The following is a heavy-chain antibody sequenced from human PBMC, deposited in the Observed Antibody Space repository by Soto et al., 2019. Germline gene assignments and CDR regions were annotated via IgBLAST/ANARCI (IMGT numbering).Heavy chain of an antibody. D-gene: IGHD1-26*01. CDR1: GYTLTELS. J-gene: IGHJ5*02. V-gene: IGHV1-24*01. Sequence: ASVKVSCKVSGYTLTELSMHWVRQAPGKGLEWMGGFDPEDGETIYAQKFQGRVTITADESTGTAYMELSSLRSEDTAVYYCARGFSGGANNWFDPWGQGTLVTVSS. CDR2: FDPEDGET. CDR3: ARGFSGGANNWFDP.